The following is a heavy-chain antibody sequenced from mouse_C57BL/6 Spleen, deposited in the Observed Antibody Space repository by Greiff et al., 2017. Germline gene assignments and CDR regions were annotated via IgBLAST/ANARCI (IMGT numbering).Heavy chain of an antibody. CDR1: GYTFTDYY. J-gene: IGHJ3*01. Sequence: VQLQQSGPELVKPGASVKISCKASGYTFTDYYMNWVKQSHGKSLEWIGDINPNNGGTSYNQKFKGKVTLTVDKSSSTAYMELRSLTSEDSAVYYCARWRRIQAWFAYWGQGTLVTVSA. V-gene: IGHV1-26*01. CDR3: ARWRRIQAWFAY. CDR2: INPNNGGT.